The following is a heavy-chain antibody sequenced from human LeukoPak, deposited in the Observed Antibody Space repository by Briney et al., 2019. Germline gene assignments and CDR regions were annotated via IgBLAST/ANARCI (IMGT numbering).Heavy chain of an antibody. V-gene: IGHV3-66*03. CDR3: TKDRSYGRSYFDY. D-gene: IGHD5-18*01. CDR2: IYSSGTI. CDR1: GFTDSDSY. Sequence: GGSLRLSCAASGFTDSDSYMSWVRQAPGKGLEWVSVIYSSGTIYYADSVKGRFTISRDNSENTLYLQMNSLTIEDTAVYYCTKDRSYGRSYFDYWGQGTLVTVAS. J-gene: IGHJ4*02.